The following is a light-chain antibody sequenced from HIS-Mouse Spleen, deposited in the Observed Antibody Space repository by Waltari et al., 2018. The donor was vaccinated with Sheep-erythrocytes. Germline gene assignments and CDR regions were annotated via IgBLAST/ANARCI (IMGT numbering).Light chain of an antibody. J-gene: IGLJ3*02. CDR3: AAWDDSLNGPV. Sequence: QSVLTQPPSASGTPGQRVTISCSGSSSNIGSNTVNWYQQPPGTAPKLLIYSNNQRPSGVPDRFSGSKSGTSASLAISGLQSDDEADYYCAAWDDSLNGPVFGGGTKLTVL. CDR2: SNN. V-gene: IGLV1-44*01. CDR1: SSNIGSNT.